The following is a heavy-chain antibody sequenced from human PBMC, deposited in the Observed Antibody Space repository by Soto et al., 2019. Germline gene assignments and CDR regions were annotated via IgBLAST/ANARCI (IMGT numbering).Heavy chain of an antibody. Sequence: ASETLSLTCTVSGGSISSYYWSWIRQPPGKGLEWIGYIYYSGSTNYNPSLKSRVTISVDTSKNQFSLKLSSVTAADTAVYYCARGYYDFWRRSSDAFDIWGQGTIVTVSS. J-gene: IGHJ3*02. CDR2: IYYSGST. CDR3: ARGYYDFWRRSSDAFDI. D-gene: IGHD3-3*01. V-gene: IGHV4-59*01. CDR1: GGSISSYY.